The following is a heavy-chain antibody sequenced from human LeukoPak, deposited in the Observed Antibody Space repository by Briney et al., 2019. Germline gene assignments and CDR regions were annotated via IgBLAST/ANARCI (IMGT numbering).Heavy chain of an antibody. CDR2: ISSSSSYI. Sequence: GGSLRLSCAASGFTLSSYSMNWVRQAPGKGLEWVSSISSSSSYIYYADSVKGRFTISRDNAKNSLYLQMNSLRAEDTAVYYCARDPDGYCSSTSCYTTFDYWGQGTLVTVSS. CDR1: GFTLSSYS. J-gene: IGHJ4*02. D-gene: IGHD2-2*02. V-gene: IGHV3-21*01. CDR3: ARDPDGYCSSTSCYTTFDY.